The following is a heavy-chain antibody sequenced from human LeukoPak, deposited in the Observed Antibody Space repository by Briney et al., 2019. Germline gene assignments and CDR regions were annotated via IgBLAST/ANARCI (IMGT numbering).Heavy chain of an antibody. CDR3: AREDIVVVPAANDYNWFDP. D-gene: IGHD2-2*01. Sequence: ASVKVSCKASGYTFTGYYTHWVRQAPGQGLEWMGWINPNSGGTNYAQKFQGRVTMTRDTSISTAYMELSRLRSDDTAVYYCAREDIVVVPAANDYNWFDPWGQGTLVTVSS. J-gene: IGHJ5*02. V-gene: IGHV1-2*02. CDR2: INPNSGGT. CDR1: GYTFTGYY.